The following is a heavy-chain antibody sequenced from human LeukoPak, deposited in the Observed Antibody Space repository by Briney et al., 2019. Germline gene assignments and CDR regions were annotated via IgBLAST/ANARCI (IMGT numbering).Heavy chain of an antibody. V-gene: IGHV1-2*02. D-gene: IGHD2-8*01. CDR1: GYTFTGYY. CDR2: INPNSGGT. J-gene: IGHJ4*02. Sequence: ASVKVSCKASGYTFTGYYMHWVRQAPGQGLEWMGWINPNSGGTNYAQKFQGRVTMTRDTSISTVYMELSSLRSEDTAVYYCARGMHGMLPVYYFDYWGQGTLVTVSS. CDR3: ARGMHGMLPVYYFDY.